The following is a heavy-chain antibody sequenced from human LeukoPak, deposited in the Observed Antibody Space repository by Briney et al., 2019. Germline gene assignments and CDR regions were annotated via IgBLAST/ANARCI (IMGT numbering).Heavy chain of an antibody. CDR2: ISSSSSTI. CDR3: ARVEWGELLPRDY. J-gene: IGHJ4*02. CDR1: GFTFSSYS. V-gene: IGHV3-48*04. Sequence: PGGSLRLSRAASGFTFSSYSMNWVRQAPGKGLEWVSYISSSSSTIYYADSVKGRFTISRDNAKNSLYLQMNSLRAEDTAVYYCARVEWGELLPRDYWGQGTLVTVSS. D-gene: IGHD1-26*01.